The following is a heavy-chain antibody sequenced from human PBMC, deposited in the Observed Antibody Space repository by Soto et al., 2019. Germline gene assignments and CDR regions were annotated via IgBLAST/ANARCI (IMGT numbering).Heavy chain of an antibody. J-gene: IGHJ4*02. D-gene: IGHD3-22*01. V-gene: IGHV3-48*02. Sequence: GGSLRLSCAASGFTFSSYSMNWVRQAPGKGLEWVSYISSSSSTIYYADSVKGRFTISRDNAKNSLYLQMNSLRDEDTAVYYCARDTYYDSSGYFVNFDYWGQGTPVTVSS. CDR1: GFTFSSYS. CDR2: ISSSSSTI. CDR3: ARDTYYDSSGYFVNFDY.